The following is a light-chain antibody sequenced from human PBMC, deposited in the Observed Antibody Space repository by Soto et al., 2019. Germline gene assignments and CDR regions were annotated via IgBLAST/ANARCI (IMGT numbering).Light chain of an antibody. CDR2: SAS. V-gene: IGKV1-12*01. Sequence: IKVTQSPSSLSASVGDRVTITCRASQPISSWLAWYQQKPGQPPNLLIYSASTLRSGVPSRFSGSESGTLFTLPITNLQPEDFATYYCQQASSFPLTFGGGTKVDI. CDR1: QPISSW. CDR3: QQASSFPLT. J-gene: IGKJ4*01.